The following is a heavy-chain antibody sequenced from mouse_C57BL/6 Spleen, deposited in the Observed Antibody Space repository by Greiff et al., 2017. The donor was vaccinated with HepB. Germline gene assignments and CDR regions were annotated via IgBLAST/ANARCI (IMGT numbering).Heavy chain of an antibody. J-gene: IGHJ1*03. CDR1: GYTFTSYW. D-gene: IGHD1-1*01. CDR3: ARGNYNYGSSYWYFDV. CDR2: IHPNSGST. Sequence: QVQLQQSGAELVKPGASVKLSCKASGYTFTSYWMHWVKQRPGQGLEWIGMIHPNSGSTNYNEKFKSKATLTVDKSSSTAYMQLSSLTSEDSAVYYCARGNYNYGSSYWYFDVWGTGTTVTVSS. V-gene: IGHV1-64*01.